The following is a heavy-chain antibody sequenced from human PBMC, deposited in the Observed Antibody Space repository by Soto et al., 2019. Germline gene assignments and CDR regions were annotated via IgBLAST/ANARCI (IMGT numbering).Heavy chain of an antibody. J-gene: IGHJ4*02. Sequence: EVQLMESGGGLVQPGGSLKLSCAASGFTFSGSAMHWVRQASGKGLGWVGRIRSKANSYATAYAASVKGRFTISRDDSKNTAYLQMNSLKTEDTAVYYCTRHAEDWVQGTLVTVSS. CDR1: GFTFSGSA. CDR3: TRHAED. V-gene: IGHV3-73*02. CDR2: IRSKANSYAT.